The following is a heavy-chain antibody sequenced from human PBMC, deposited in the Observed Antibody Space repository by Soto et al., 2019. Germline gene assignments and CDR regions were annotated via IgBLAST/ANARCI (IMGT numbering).Heavy chain of an antibody. CDR2: IYYSGST. V-gene: IGHV4-30-4*01. Sequence: SETLSVTCTVSGGSISSGDYYWSWIRQPPGKGLEWIGYIYYSGSTYYNPSLKSRVTISVDTSKNQFSLKLSSVTAADTAVYYCARDNRQIRAGNLYYYYYGMDVWGQGTTVT. J-gene: IGHJ6*02. D-gene: IGHD1-7*01. CDR1: GGSISSGDYY. CDR3: ARDNRQIRAGNLYYYYYGMDV.